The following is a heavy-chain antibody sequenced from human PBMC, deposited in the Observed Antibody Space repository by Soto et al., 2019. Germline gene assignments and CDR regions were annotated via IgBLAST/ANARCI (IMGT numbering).Heavy chain of an antibody. Sequence: ASVKVSCKASGYTFTSYYMHWVRQAPGQGLEWMGIINPSGGSTSYAQKFQGRVTMTRDTSTSTVYMELSSLRSEDTAVYYCARSCSGGSCYLPRTQNWFDPWGQGTLVTVSS. V-gene: IGHV1-46*01. CDR2: INPSGGST. CDR3: ARSCSGGSCYLPRTQNWFDP. J-gene: IGHJ5*02. CDR1: GYTFTSYY. D-gene: IGHD2-15*01.